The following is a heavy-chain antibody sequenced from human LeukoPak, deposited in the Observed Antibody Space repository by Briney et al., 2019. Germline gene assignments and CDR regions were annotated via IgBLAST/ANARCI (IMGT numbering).Heavy chain of an antibody. CDR1: GLTFSTYV. Sequence: GGSLRLSCTASGLTFSTYVMTWVRQAPGKGLEWVSAISRSGGSTYYADSVKGRFTISRDNSKSTLYLQMSILGADDAAVYYCAKGNWRYFDYWGQGTLVTVSS. D-gene: IGHD1-20*01. J-gene: IGHJ4*02. CDR3: AKGNWRYFDY. V-gene: IGHV3-23*01. CDR2: ISRSGGST.